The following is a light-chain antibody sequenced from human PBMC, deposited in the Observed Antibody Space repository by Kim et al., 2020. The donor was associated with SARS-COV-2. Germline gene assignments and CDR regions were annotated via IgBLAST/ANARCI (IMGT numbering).Light chain of an antibody. CDR2: DVS. CDR1: SSDVGAYDY. V-gene: IGLV2-14*03. CDR3: SSYTSSSTWV. Sequence: QLITNSCTGTSSDVGAYDYLSWYQQHPGKAPTLMIYDVSERPSGVSYRFSGSKSGNTASLTISGLRAEDEADYYCSSYTSSSTWVFGGGTQLTVL. J-gene: IGLJ3*02.